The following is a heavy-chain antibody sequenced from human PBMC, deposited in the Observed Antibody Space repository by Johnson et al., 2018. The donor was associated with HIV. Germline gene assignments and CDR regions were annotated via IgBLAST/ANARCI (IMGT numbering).Heavy chain of an antibody. CDR2: IYSGGST. CDR3: AKGEYFDSGGYYHVVMNGFDI. Sequence: EVQLVESGGGLVQPGGSLRLSCAASGFTFDDYGMSWVRQAPGKGLEWVSVIYSGGSTYYADSVKGRFTISRDNSKNTLYLQMNSLRAEDTAVYYCAKGEYFDSGGYYHVVMNGFDIWGQGTTVIVSS. CDR1: GFTFDDYG. J-gene: IGHJ3*02. D-gene: IGHD3-22*01. V-gene: IGHV3-66*01.